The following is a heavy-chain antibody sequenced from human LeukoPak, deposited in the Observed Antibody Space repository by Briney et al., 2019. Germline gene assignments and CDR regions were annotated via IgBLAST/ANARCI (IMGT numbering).Heavy chain of an antibody. CDR1: GGSISSYY. J-gene: IGHJ3*02. D-gene: IGHD3-16*01. CDR2: IHSSGST. CDR3: ARGGHFDAFDI. Sequence: SETLSLTCTVSGGSISSYYWNWIRQPAGKGLEWTGRIHSSGSTNYNPSLKSRVTMSADTSKNQFSLNLSSVTAADTAVYFCARGGHFDAFDIWGQGTMVTVSS. V-gene: IGHV4-4*07.